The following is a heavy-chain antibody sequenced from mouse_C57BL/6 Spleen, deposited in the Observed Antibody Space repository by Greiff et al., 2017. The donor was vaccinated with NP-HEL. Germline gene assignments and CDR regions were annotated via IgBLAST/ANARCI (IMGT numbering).Heavy chain of an antibody. J-gene: IGHJ3*01. CDR3: ARDDGPGFAY. CDR1: GFTFSDYY. Sequence: EVMLVESEGGLVQPGSSMKLSCTASGFTFSDYYMAWVRQVPEKGLEWVANINYDGSSTYYLDSLKSRFIISRDNAKNILYLQMSSLKSEDTATYYCARDDGPGFAYWGQGTLVTVSA. V-gene: IGHV5-16*01. CDR2: INYDGSST. D-gene: IGHD1-2*01.